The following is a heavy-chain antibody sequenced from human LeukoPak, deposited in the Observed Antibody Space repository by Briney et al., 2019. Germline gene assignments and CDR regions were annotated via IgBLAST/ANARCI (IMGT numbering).Heavy chain of an antibody. CDR2: MKQDGSEE. V-gene: IGHV3-7*04. D-gene: IGHD6-25*01. CDR3: ARSLAAGFDI. Sequence: GGSLRLSCAASGFTLSNHWMSWVRQAPGKGLEWVANMKQDGSEEYYVDSVKGRFTISRDNAKNSLYLQMNSLRDDDTAVYYCARSLAAGFDIWGQGTMVTVSS. CDR1: GFTLSNHW. J-gene: IGHJ3*02.